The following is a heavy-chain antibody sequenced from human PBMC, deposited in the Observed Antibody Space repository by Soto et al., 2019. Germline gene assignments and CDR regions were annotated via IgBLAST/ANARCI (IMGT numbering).Heavy chain of an antibody. J-gene: IGHJ5*02. D-gene: IGHD2-2*01. CDR3: ARDSRGYCSSTGCFNWFDP. CDR1: GYTFTSYG. CDR2: ISAYNGNT. Sequence: QVQLVQSGAEVTKPGASVKVSCKASGYTFTSYGISWVRQAPGQGLEWMGWISAYNGNTNYAQKLQGRVTMTGDTATSTAYMELRSLGSDDTAVYYCARDSRGYCSSTGCFNWFDPWGQGTLVTVSS. V-gene: IGHV1-18*01.